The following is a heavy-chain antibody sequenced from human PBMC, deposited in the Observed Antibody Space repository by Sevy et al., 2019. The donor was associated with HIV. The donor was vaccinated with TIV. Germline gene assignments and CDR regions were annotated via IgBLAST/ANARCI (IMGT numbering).Heavy chain of an antibody. CDR1: GFTFSSYT. D-gene: IGHD2-2*01. Sequence: GSLRLACAVSGFTFSSYTMNWVRQASGQGLEWVSSISSSSRYIYYADSVKRRFTISRDNAKNSVYLQMNSLRTEDTAVYYCARDGGCSTTSCLLYFDYWGQGTLVTVSS. V-gene: IGHV3-21*01. CDR2: ISSSSRYI. J-gene: IGHJ4*01. CDR3: ARDGGCSTTSCLLYFDY.